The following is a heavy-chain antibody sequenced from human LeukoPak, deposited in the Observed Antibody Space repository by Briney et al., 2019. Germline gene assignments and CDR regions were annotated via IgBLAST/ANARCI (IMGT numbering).Heavy chain of an antibody. V-gene: IGHV3-7*01. J-gene: IGHJ4*02. CDR2: IKEDGSGK. CDR1: GFTFGSYW. Sequence: GGSLRLSCAASGFTFGSYWVTWVRQAPGKGLEWVANIKEDGSGKYYVDSVKGRFFISRDNAKKSLYLQMNSLRAEDTAVYYCAREIAVAGTCDYWGQGTLVTVSS. D-gene: IGHD6-19*01. CDR3: AREIAVAGTCDY.